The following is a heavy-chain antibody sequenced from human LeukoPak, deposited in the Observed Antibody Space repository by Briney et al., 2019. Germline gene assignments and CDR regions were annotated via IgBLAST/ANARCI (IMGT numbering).Heavy chain of an antibody. CDR2: INSDGSST. Sequence: GGSLRLSCAASGFTFSRYWMHWVRQAPGKGLVWVSRINSDGSSTSYADSVKGRFTISRDNAKNTLYLQMNSLRAEDTAVYYCARDQITMVRGVTNNFDYWGQGTLVTVSS. CDR1: GFTFSRYW. J-gene: IGHJ4*02. CDR3: ARDQITMVRGVTNNFDY. V-gene: IGHV3-74*01. D-gene: IGHD3-10*01.